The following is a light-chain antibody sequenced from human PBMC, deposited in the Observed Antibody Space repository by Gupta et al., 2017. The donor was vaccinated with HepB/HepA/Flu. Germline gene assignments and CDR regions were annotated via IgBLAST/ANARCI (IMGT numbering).Light chain of an antibody. Sequence: EFVLTQSPGTLSLSPGERATLSCRVSQSVSKSKLAWYQQKPGQAPRLLIYGASSSVAGTDFTLTITRLEHEDFAMYYCHQFGSSPITFGQGTRLEIK. V-gene: IGKV3-20*01. CDR1: QSVSKSK. J-gene: IGKJ5*01. CDR3: HQFGSSPIT. CDR2: GAS.